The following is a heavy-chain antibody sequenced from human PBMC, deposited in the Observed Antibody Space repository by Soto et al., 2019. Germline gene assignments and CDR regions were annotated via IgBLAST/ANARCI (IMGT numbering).Heavy chain of an antibody. D-gene: IGHD3-22*01. V-gene: IGHV2-26*01. Sequence: QVSLKESGPVLVKPTETLTLTCTVSGFSLSNPRMGVSWIRQPPGKALEWLAHIFSNDDKSYSTSLKSRVPISKDTSKSQVVLTMTNMDPVDTATYYCARVYDSSGYEYWGQGTLVTVSS. CDR3: ARVYDSSGYEY. CDR2: IFSNDDK. J-gene: IGHJ4*02. CDR1: GFSLSNPRMG.